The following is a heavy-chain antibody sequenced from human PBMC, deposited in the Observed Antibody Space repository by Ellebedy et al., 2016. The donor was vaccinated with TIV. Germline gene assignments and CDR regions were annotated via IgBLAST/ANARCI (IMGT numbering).Heavy chain of an antibody. CDR1: GFNFSLYS. CDR2: IWFDGSHK. CDR3: AKDRSPTMIALDF. D-gene: IGHD3-22*01. V-gene: IGHV3-33*06. Sequence: PGGSLRLSCTTSGFNFSLYSMNWVRQAPDKGLEWVAVIWFDGSHKYCVDSVKCRFTISRDNSKNTLYLQMSSLRADDTAIYYCAKDRSPTMIALDFWGQGTLVTVSS. J-gene: IGHJ4*02.